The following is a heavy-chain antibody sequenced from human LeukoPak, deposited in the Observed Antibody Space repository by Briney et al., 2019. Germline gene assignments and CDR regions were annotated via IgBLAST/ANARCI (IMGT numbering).Heavy chain of an antibody. V-gene: IGHV4-31*03. CDR2: IYYSGST. CDR3: ARVPVDTFELSY. CDR1: GGSISSGGYY. J-gene: IGHJ4*02. Sequence: SETLSLTCTVSGGSISSGGYYWSWIRQHPGKGLEWIGYIYYSGSTYYNPPLKSRVTISVDTSKNQFSLKLSSVTAADTAVYYCARVPVDTFELSYWGQGTLVTVSS. D-gene: IGHD3-16*01.